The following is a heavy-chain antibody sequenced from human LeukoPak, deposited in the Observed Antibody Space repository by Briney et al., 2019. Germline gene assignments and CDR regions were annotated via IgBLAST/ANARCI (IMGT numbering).Heavy chain of an antibody. V-gene: IGHV1-18*01. D-gene: IGHD6-13*01. CDR2: INAYNGNT. CDR1: GYTFTSYI. CDR3: ARDRHIAAAVYCYYMDV. Sequence: ASVKVSCKASGYTFTSYIISWVRQAPGQGLEWMGWINAYNGNTDYAQRVQGRATMTTDTSTSTAYMELRSLRSDDTAVYYCARDRHIAAAVYCYYMDVWGKGTPVTVSS. J-gene: IGHJ6*03.